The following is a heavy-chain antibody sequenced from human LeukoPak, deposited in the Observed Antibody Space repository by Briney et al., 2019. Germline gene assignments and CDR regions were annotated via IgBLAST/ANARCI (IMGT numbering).Heavy chain of an antibody. Sequence: GGSLRLSCAASGFTFSIYSMNWVRQAPGKGLEWVSSISSSSSYIYYADSVKGRFTISRDNAKNSLYLQMNSLRDEDTAVYYCARGVTTDYYYYGMDVWGQGTTVTVPS. V-gene: IGHV3-21*01. CDR2: ISSSSSYI. D-gene: IGHD4-17*01. CDR1: GFTFSIYS. J-gene: IGHJ6*02. CDR3: ARGVTTDYYYYGMDV.